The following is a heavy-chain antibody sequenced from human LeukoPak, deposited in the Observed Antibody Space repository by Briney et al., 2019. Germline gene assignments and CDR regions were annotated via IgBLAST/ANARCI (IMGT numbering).Heavy chain of an antibody. D-gene: IGHD3-16*02. CDR2: ISSSSSYI. CDR3: ARDNSYDYVWGSYRRPDAFDI. V-gene: IGHV3-21*03. CDR1: GFTFSSYS. Sequence: GGSLRLSCAASGFTFSSYSMNWVRQAPGKGLEWVSSISSSSSYIYYADSVKGRFTISRDNAENSLYLQMNSLRAEDTAVYYCARDNSYDYVWGSYRRPDAFDIWGQGTMVTVSS. J-gene: IGHJ3*02.